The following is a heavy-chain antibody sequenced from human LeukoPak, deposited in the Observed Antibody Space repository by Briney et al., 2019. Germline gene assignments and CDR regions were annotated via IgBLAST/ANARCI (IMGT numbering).Heavy chain of an antibody. D-gene: IGHD1-26*01. CDR3: ARGYSGSYWYPDNYYYYYMDV. V-gene: IGHV4-4*07. CDR1: GGSISTYY. J-gene: IGHJ6*03. CDR2: IYTSGTT. Sequence: PSETLSLTCTVSGGSISTYYWSWIRQPAGKGLEWIGRIYTSGTTYYNPSLKSRVTISVDKSKNQFSLKLSSVTAADTAVYYCARGYSGSYWYPDNYYYYYMDVWGKGTTVTVSS.